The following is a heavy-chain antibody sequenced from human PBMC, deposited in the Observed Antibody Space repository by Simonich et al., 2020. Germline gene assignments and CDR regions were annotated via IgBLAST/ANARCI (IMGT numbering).Heavy chain of an antibody. V-gene: IGHV3-23*01. J-gene: IGHJ4*02. Sequence: EVQLLESGGGLVQPGGSLRLSCAASGFPFSSFAMSWVRQAPGSGLEWVAAIRGSGGSTYYADSVEGRFTISRDNSKNTLYLQMNSLRAEDTAVYYCAKRSGVSITGTFDYWGQGTLVTVSS. CDR2: IRGSGGST. CDR3: AKRSGVSITGTFDY. CDR1: GFPFSSFA. D-gene: IGHD1-7*01.